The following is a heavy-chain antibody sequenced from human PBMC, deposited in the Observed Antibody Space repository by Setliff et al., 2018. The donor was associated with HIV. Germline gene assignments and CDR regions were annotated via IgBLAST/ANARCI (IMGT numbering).Heavy chain of an antibody. CDR2: ISGFNGNT. CDR1: GYFFNNYG. V-gene: IGHV1-18*01. CDR3: ARDYRWAFDF. D-gene: IGHD2-15*01. J-gene: IGHJ3*01. Sequence: ASVKVSCKASGYFFNNYGIAWVRQAPGQGLEWMGWISGFNGNTNYAQILQGRVTVTTDTSTSTAYMELRSLRSEDTAVYYCARDYRWAFDFWGQGTMVTVSS.